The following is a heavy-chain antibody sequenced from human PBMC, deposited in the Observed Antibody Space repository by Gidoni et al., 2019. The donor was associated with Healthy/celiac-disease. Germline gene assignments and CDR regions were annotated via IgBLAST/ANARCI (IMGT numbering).Heavy chain of an antibody. J-gene: IGHJ3*02. CDR3: ASGRRITMIVSYAFDI. Sequence: QVQLVESGGGLVKPGGSLRLSCAASGSTSSDYYMSWIRQAPGKGLEWVSYISSSSSYTNYADSVKGRFTISRDNAKNSLYLQMNSLRAEDTAVYYCASGRRITMIVSYAFDIWGQGTMVTVSS. D-gene: IGHD3-22*01. CDR2: ISSSSSYT. V-gene: IGHV3-11*05. CDR1: GSTSSDYY.